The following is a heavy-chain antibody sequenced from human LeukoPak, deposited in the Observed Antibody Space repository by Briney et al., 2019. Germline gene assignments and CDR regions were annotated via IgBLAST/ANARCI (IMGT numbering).Heavy chain of an antibody. Sequence: SETLSLTCAVYGGSFSGYYWSWIRQPPGKGLEWIGEINHSGSTYYNPSLKSRVTISVDTSKNQFSLKLSSVTAADTAVYYCARHGYSSGWYRGGYYFDYWGQGTLVTVSS. D-gene: IGHD6-19*01. CDR1: GGSFSGYY. V-gene: IGHV4-34*01. J-gene: IGHJ4*02. CDR2: INHSGST. CDR3: ARHGYSSGWYRGGYYFDY.